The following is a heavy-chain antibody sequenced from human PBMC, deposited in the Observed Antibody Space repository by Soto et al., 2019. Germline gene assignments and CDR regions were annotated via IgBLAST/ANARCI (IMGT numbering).Heavy chain of an antibody. CDR1: GGTFSSYA. CDR2: IIPIFGTA. V-gene: IGHV1-69*13. Sequence: ASVKVSCKASGGTFSSYAISWVRQAPGQGLEWMGGIIPIFGTANYAQKFQGRVTITADESTSTAYMELSSLRSEDTAVYYCARASYCSGGSCLYYYYGMDVWGQGTTVTVSS. CDR3: ARASYCSGGSCLYYYYGMDV. D-gene: IGHD2-15*01. J-gene: IGHJ6*02.